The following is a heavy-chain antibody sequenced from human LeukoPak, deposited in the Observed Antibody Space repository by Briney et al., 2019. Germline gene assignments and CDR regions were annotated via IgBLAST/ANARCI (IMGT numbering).Heavy chain of an antibody. V-gene: IGHV1-69*04. CDR2: IIPILGIA. CDR1: GGTFSSYA. CDR3: AIVPDGHYGMDV. Sequence: SVKVSCKASGGTFSSYAISWVRQAPGQGLEWMGRIIPILGIANYAQKFRGRVTITADKSTSTAYMELSSLRSEDTAVYYCAIVPDGHYGMDVWGQGTTVTVSS. J-gene: IGHJ6*02. D-gene: IGHD3/OR15-3a*01.